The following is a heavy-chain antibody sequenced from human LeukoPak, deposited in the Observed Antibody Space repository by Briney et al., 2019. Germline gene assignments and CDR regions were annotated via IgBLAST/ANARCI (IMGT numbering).Heavy chain of an antibody. D-gene: IGHD4-17*01. J-gene: IGHJ4*02. CDR3: ARHYGDYEEMYYFDY. Sequence: KPSETLSLTCTVSGGSISSYYWSWIRQPPGKGLEWIGYIYYSGSTNYNPSLKSRVTISVDTSKNQFSLKLSSVTAADTAVYYCARHYGDYEEMYYFDYWGQGTLVTVSS. CDR2: IYYSGST. V-gene: IGHV4-59*08. CDR1: GGSISSYY.